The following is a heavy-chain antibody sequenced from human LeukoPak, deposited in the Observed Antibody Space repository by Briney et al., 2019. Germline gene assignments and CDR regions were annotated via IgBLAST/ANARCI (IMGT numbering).Heavy chain of an antibody. V-gene: IGHV4-30-4*08. D-gene: IGHD2-15*01. CDR2: IYYSGST. CDR3: ARDHGDIVVADAFDI. CDR1: GGSISSGDYY. Sequence: SETLSLTCTVSGGSISSGDYYWSWIRQPPGKGLEWIGYIYYSGSTYYNPSLKSRVTISVDTSKNQFSLKLSSVTAADTAVYYCARDHGDIVVADAFDIWGQGTMVTVSS. J-gene: IGHJ3*02.